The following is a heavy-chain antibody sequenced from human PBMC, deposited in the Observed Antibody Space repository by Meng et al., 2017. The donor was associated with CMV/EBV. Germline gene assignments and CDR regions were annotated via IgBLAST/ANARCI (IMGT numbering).Heavy chain of an antibody. V-gene: IGHV1-69*05. J-gene: IGHJ6*02. D-gene: IGHD6-13*01. CDR2: IIPIFGTA. CDR3: ARGTPEGGIAAAGTHYYFYYGMDV. CDR1: GGTFSSYA. Sequence: VNVSCKASGGTFSSYAISWVRQAPGQGLEWMGGIIPIFGTANYAQKSQGRVTITTDESTSTAYMELSSLRSEDTAVYYCARGTPEGGIAAAGTHYYFYYGMDVWGQGTTVTVSS.